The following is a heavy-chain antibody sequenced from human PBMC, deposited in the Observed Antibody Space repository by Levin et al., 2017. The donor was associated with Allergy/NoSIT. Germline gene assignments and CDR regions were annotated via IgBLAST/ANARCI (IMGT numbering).Heavy chain of an antibody. J-gene: IGHJ5*02. D-gene: IGHD2-15*01. CDR1: GYTFTDYS. Sequence: ASVKVSCKASGYTFTDYSMHWVRQAPGQGPEWMGWINPNRGDTNYVLSFQGRVTMTRDTSTSTAYMELSRLRSDDTALYYCARDGGYCSGGSCYDSWGQGTLVTVSS. CDR3: ARDGGYCSGGSCYDS. CDR2: INPNRGDT. V-gene: IGHV1-2*02.